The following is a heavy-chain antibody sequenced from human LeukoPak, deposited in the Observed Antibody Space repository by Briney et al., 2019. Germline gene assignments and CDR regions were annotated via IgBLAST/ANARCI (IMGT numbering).Heavy chain of an antibody. V-gene: IGHV3-30*04. CDR2: ISYDGSNK. D-gene: IGHD2-15*01. CDR1: GFTFSSYA. J-gene: IGHJ3*02. CDR3: SPPGEVVGGGGFLAFDI. Sequence: GGSLRLSCAASGFTFSSYAMHWVRQAPGKGLEWVAVISYDGSNKYYADSVKGRFTISRDNSKNTLYLQMNSLRAEDTAVYYFSPPGEVVGGGGFLAFDIWGQGTMVTVSS.